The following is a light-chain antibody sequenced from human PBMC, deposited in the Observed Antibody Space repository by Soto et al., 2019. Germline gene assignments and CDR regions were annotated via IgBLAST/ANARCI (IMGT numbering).Light chain of an antibody. CDR2: GAS. V-gene: IGKV3-15*01. CDR3: QQYNNWPVT. Sequence: EIVTTQSPATLSVSPGERVTFSCRASQSVTSNLAWYQHKPGQAPRLLISGASTGATGIPARFSGSGSGTEFTLTINSLQSEDFAIYYCQQYNNWPVTFGGGTKVDIK. CDR1: QSVTSN. J-gene: IGKJ4*01.